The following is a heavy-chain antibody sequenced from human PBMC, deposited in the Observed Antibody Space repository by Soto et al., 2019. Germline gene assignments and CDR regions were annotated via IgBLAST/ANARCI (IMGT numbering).Heavy chain of an antibody. J-gene: IGHJ3*02. Sequence: GGSLRLSCAASGFTFSSYAMSWVRQAPGKGLEWVSSISGSGGSTYYADSVKGRFTISRDNSKNTLYLQMNSLRAEDTAVYYCAKEGRKEYYDILTGPLDIWGQGTMVTVS. CDR3: AKEGRKEYYDILTGPLDI. V-gene: IGHV3-23*01. D-gene: IGHD3-9*01. CDR2: ISGSGGST. CDR1: GFTFSSYA.